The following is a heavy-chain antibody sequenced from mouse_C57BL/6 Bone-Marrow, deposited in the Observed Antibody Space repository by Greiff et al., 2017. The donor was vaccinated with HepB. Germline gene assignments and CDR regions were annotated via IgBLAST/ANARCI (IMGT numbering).Heavy chain of an antibody. V-gene: IGHV1-69*01. Sequence: QVQLQQPGAELVKPGASVKVSCKASGYTFTSYWMHWVKQRPGQGLEWIGEIDPSDSYTNYNQKFKGKSTLTVDKSSSTAYMQLSSLTSEDSAVYYCARAYYSNYEGGMDYWGQGTSVTVSS. CDR3: ARAYYSNYEGGMDY. J-gene: IGHJ4*01. D-gene: IGHD2-5*01. CDR1: GYTFTSYW. CDR2: IDPSDSYT.